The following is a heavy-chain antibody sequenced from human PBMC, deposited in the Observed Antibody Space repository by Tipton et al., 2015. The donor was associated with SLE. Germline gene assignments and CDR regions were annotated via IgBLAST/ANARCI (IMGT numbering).Heavy chain of an antibody. Sequence: TLSLTCTVSGGSISSYYWSWIRQPPGKGLEWIGYIYYSGSTNYNPSLKSRVTISVDTSKNQFSLKLSSVTAADTAVYYCARAARISSYYYYMDVWGKGTTVTVSS. V-gene: IGHV4-59*01. J-gene: IGHJ6*03. CDR3: ARAARISSYYYYMDV. CDR2: IYYSGST. CDR1: GGSISSYY. D-gene: IGHD2-15*01.